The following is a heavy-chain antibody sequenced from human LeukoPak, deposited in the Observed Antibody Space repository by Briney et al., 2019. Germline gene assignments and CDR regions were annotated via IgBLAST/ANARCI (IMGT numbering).Heavy chain of an antibody. CDR1: GGSFSGYF. Sequence: SETLSLTGAVYGGSFSGYFWSWIRQPPGKGLEWIGEISHSGSTNYNPSLKSRVTISIDTSKNQFSLHLNSVTPADTAVYYCARENPGDYWGQGTLVTVSS. CDR3: ARENPGDY. J-gene: IGHJ4*02. V-gene: IGHV4-34*01. D-gene: IGHD2/OR15-2a*01. CDR2: ISHSGST.